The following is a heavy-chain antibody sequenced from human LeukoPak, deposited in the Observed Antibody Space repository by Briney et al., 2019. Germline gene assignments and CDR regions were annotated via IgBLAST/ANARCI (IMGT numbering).Heavy chain of an antibody. D-gene: IGHD6-13*01. CDR3: ARVVGKCSSSWYY. Sequence: SETLSLTRAVYGGSFSRYSWSWIRQPPGKGLEWIGEINHSGSTNYNPSLKGRVTISVDTSKNQFSLKLRSVTAADTAVYYCARVVGKCSSSWYYWGQGTLVTVSS. V-gene: IGHV4-34*01. J-gene: IGHJ4*02. CDR2: INHSGST. CDR1: GGSFSRYS.